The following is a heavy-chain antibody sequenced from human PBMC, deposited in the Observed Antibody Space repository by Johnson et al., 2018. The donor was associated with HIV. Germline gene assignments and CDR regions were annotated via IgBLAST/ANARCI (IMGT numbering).Heavy chain of an antibody. CDR3: CRHSPRGYSGNDAFDI. CDR2: ISYDGGKN. CDR1: GFTFSSYA. J-gene: IGHJ3*02. V-gene: IGHV3-30*04. Sequence: QVQLVESGGGVVQPGRSLRLSCAASGFTFSSYAMHWVRQAPGKGLEWVAFISYDGGKNSYADSVKGRFTISRDNSNYTLYLEMNSLRPEDTAVYYCCRHSPRGYSGNDAFDIWGQGTMVTVSS. D-gene: IGHD5-12*01.